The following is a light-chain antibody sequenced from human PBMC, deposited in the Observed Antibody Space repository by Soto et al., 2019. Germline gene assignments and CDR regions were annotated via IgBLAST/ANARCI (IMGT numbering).Light chain of an antibody. CDR2: AAS. V-gene: IGKV1-6*01. Sequence: AIQMTQSPSSLSASVGDRVTITCLASQAIRNDLGWYQQKPGQAPKVLIYAASNLQSGVPSRFRGSGSGTDFTITSSRLQPEDFASYYCRKDYSYPRTFGQGTKVEI. J-gene: IGKJ1*01. CDR3: RKDYSYPRT. CDR1: QAIRND.